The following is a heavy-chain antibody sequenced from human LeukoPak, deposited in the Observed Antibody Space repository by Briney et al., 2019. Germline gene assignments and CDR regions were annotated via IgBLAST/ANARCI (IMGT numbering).Heavy chain of an antibody. D-gene: IGHD6-13*01. CDR3: ARSSSWTDFDS. Sequence: GGSLRLSCAASGCSFDTYTMNWVRQAPGKGLEWVSSISSSTVYVYYADSVKGRFTISRDNAKNSLYLQMNSLRAEDTAVYYCARSSSWTDFDSWGQGTLVTVSS. CDR1: GCSFDTYT. CDR2: ISSSTVYV. V-gene: IGHV3-21*01. J-gene: IGHJ4*02.